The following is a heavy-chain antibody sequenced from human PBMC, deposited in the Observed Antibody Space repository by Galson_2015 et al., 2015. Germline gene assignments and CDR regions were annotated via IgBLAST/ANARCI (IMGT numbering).Heavy chain of an antibody. V-gene: IGHV3-23*01. D-gene: IGHD3-3*01. CDR2: ISGSGGST. CDR3: AKAAWGFWSGYYVEY. CDR1: GFTFSSYA. Sequence: SLRLSCAASGFTFSSYAMSWVRQAPGKGLEWVSAISGSGGSTYYADSVKGRFTISRDNSKNTLYMQMNSLRAEDTAVYYCAKAAWGFWSGYYVEYWGQGTVVTVSS. J-gene: IGHJ4*02.